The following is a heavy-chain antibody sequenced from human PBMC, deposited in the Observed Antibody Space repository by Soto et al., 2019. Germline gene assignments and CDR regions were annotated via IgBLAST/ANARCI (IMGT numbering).Heavy chain of an antibody. D-gene: IGHD6-13*01. Sequence: PGGSLRLSCAASGFTLSSYAMSWVRQAPGKGLEWVSAISGSGGSTYYADSVKGRFTISRDNSKNTLYLQMNSLRAEDTAVYYCAKSASSWSFGRIIFDYWGQGTLVTVSS. CDR2: ISGSGGST. CDR1: GFTLSSYA. V-gene: IGHV3-23*01. CDR3: AKSASSWSFGRIIFDY. J-gene: IGHJ4*02.